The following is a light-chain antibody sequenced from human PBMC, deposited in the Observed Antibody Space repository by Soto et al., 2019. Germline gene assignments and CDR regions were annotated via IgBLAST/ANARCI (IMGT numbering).Light chain of an antibody. V-gene: IGKV1-5*01. J-gene: IGKJ1*01. CDR2: DAS. CDR3: HQYEIFSGT. CDR1: QSVSGW. Sequence: DIQMTQSPSTLSASLGDTFTVTCLASQSVSGWLAWYQQKPGEATKLLIYDASALPRGVPSRLSGSGSGKKFTITIASLQPDDFATYYCHQYEIFSGTFGPVTKVDIK.